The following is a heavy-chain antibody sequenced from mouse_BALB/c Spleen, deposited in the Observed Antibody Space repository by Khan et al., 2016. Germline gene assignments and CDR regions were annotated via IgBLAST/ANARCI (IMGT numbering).Heavy chain of an antibody. CDR3: ARGDY. V-gene: IGHV5-17*02. CDR2: ISSGSSTI. Sequence: EVELVESGGGLVQPGGSRKLSCAASGFTFSRFGMHWVRQAPEKGLEWVAYISSGSSTIYYADKLKGRFTISRDNPKNAPFLQMTSLRSEDTAMYYCARGDYWGQGTTLTVSS. J-gene: IGHJ2*01. CDR1: GFTFSRFG.